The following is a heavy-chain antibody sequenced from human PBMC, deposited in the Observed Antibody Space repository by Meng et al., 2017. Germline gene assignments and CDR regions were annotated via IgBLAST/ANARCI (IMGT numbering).Heavy chain of an antibody. CDR2: IHQSGST. J-gene: IGHJ3*02. CDR3: ARGATGPYGSGSYYSRRNSDAFDI. Sequence: SETLSLTCTVSGYSISSGYYRGWIRQPPGKGLEWIGSIHQSGSTYYNPSLKSRVTISVDTSKNQFSLKLSFVTAADTAVYYCARGATGPYGSGSYYSRRNSDAFDIWGQGTMVTVSS. V-gene: IGHV4-38-2*02. CDR1: GYSISSGYY. D-gene: IGHD3-10*01.